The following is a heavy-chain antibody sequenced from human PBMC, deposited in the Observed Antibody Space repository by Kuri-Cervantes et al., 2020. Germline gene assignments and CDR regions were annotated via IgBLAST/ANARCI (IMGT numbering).Heavy chain of an antibody. CDR2: IEQDGSEK. D-gene: IGHD2-2*01. V-gene: IGHV3-7*01. J-gene: IGHJ4*02. CDR3: ARDVTMLFDY. CDR1: GFTFSSYW. Sequence: GESLKISCAASGFTFSSYWMSWVRQAPGKGLEWVANIEQDGSEKYYVDSVKGRFTISRDNAKNSLYLQVNSLRAEDTAVYYCARDVTMLFDYWGQGTLVTVSS.